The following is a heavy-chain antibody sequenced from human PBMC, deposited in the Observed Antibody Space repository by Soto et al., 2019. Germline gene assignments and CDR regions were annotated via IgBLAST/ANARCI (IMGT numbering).Heavy chain of an antibody. CDR1: GGSISGNY. Sequence: SETLSLTCTVSGGSISGNYWSWIRQPAGKGLEWIGRIYNSGNTNYNPSLKSRVTMSVDTSKNQFSLKLTSVTAADTAVYYCARGPRGSGWYAVDYWGQGTLVAVSS. J-gene: IGHJ4*02. CDR2: IYNSGNT. CDR3: ARGPRGSGWYAVDY. D-gene: IGHD6-19*01. V-gene: IGHV4-4*07.